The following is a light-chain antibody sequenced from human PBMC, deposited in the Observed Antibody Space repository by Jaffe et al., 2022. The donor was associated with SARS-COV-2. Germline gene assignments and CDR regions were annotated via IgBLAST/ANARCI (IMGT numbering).Light chain of an antibody. CDR3: QQSSTFPLT. CDR2: KAS. J-gene: IGKJ4*01. V-gene: IGKV1-5*03. CDR1: QSIDNW. Sequence: DIQMTQSPSTLSASVGDRVTVTCRASQSIDNWLAWYQQKPGKAPKVLIYKASSLESGVPSRFGGSGSGTEFTLTISSLQPDDYATYYCQQSSTFPLTFGGGTKVEIK.